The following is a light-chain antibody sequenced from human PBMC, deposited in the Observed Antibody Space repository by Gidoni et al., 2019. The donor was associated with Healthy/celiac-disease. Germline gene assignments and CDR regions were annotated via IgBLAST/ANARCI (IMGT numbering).Light chain of an antibody. Sequence: DIQMTQSPSSLSASVGDRVTITCRASQSINSYLHWYQHKPGKAPKLLIYAASSLQSGVPSRFSGSGSGTNFTLTISSLQPEDFATYYCQQSYSTPYTFGQGTRLEIK. CDR2: AAS. CDR1: QSINSY. CDR3: QQSYSTPYT. V-gene: IGKV1-39*01. J-gene: IGKJ2*01.